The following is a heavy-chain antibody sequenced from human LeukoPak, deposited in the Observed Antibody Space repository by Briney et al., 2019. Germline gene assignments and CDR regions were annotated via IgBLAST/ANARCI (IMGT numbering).Heavy chain of an antibody. V-gene: IGHV4-39*01. D-gene: IGHD5-24*01. CDR1: DGSISTTSYY. Sequence: PSETLSLTCTVSDGSISTTSYYWGWIRQPPGKGVEWIGTIYYSGSAYYNPSLKSRVTISVDTSKNQFSLELSSVTAADTAVYYCARQGDGYHDYWGQGTLVTVSS. CDR2: IYYSGSA. J-gene: IGHJ4*02. CDR3: ARQGDGYHDY.